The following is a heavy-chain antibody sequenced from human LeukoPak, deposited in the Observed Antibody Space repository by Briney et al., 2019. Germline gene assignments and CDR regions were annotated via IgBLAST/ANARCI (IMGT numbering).Heavy chain of an antibody. D-gene: IGHD6-19*01. CDR3: ARDWWRVADTNKEEFDY. J-gene: IGHJ4*02. V-gene: IGHV3-7*01. CDR2: IKQDGSEK. Sequence: PGGSLRLSCAASGFTFSSYWMSWVRQAPGKGLEWVANIKQDGSEKYYVDSVKGRFTISRDNAKNSLYLQMNSLRAEDTAVYYCARDWWRVADTNKEEFDYWGQGTQVTVSS. CDR1: GFTFSSYW.